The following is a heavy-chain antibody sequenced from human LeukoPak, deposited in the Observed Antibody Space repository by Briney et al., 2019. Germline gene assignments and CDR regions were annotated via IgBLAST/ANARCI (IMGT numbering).Heavy chain of an antibody. CDR3: ARGVLRFLEWLPRYYFDY. Sequence: SETLSLTCTVSGGSISSYYWSWIRQPAGKGLEWIGRIYTSGSTNYNPSLKSRVTMSVDTSKNQFSLKLSSVTAADTAVYYCARGVLRFLEWLPRYYFDYWGQGTPVTVSS. J-gene: IGHJ4*02. CDR1: GGSISSYY. CDR2: IYTSGST. V-gene: IGHV4-4*07. D-gene: IGHD3-3*01.